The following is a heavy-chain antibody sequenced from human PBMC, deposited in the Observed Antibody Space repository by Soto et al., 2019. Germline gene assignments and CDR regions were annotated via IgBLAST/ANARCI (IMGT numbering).Heavy chain of an antibody. V-gene: IGHV3-23*01. D-gene: IGHD3-22*01. CDR2: ISVSGNNA. CDR3: ARDQLRPGILYSLGVLLPEYGL. J-gene: IGHJ4*02. CDR1: GFAFSTFA. Sequence: VGSLRLSCAASGFAFSTFAMTWVRQAPGKGLEWVAAISVSGNNAYYADSVKGRFTISRDNSQNSVFLQMSSLRADDTAVYYCARDQLRPGILYSLGVLLPEYGLWGQGTLVTVSS.